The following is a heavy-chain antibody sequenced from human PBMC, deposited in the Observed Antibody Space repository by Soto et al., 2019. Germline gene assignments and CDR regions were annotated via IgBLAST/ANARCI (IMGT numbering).Heavy chain of an antibody. Sequence: EMQLVESGGGLVQPGGSRRLSCAASGFTFSSHWMHWVRQAPGKGLVWVSRINNDGSSTSYADSMKGRFTISRDNAKNTLYLQMDSLRAEDTAVYYCARGIGYSAQDYWGQGTLVTVSS. CDR3: ARGIGYSAQDY. J-gene: IGHJ4*02. CDR1: GFTFSSHW. CDR2: INNDGSST. V-gene: IGHV3-74*01. D-gene: IGHD1-1*01.